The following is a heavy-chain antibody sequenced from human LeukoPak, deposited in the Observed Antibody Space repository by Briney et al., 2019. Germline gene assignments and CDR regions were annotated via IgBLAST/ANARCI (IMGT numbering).Heavy chain of an antibody. V-gene: IGHV3-53*01. CDR2: IYSGGAT. J-gene: IGHJ5*02. Sequence: GGSLRLSCAVSEFSVSNNYMSWVRQAPGKGPEWVSLIYSGGATYYADSVRGRFTISRDNSKNTLYLQMNSLRVEDTAVYYCARDPRWYDPWGQGALVTVSS. CDR1: EFSVSNNY. CDR3: ARDPRWYDP.